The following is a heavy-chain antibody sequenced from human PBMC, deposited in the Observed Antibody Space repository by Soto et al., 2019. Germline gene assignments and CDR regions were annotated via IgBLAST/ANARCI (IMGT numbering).Heavy chain of an antibody. CDR3: VRDRTTMFDY. D-gene: IGHD5-12*01. Sequence: GGSLRLSCAASGFTFSIYWMSWFRQAPGKGLEWVANIKQDGSEKYYVDSVKGRFTISRDNAKNSLYLQMNSLRDGDTALYYCVRDRTTMFDYWGQGTLVTVSS. CDR2: IKQDGSEK. J-gene: IGHJ4*02. CDR1: GFTFSIYW. V-gene: IGHV3-7*03.